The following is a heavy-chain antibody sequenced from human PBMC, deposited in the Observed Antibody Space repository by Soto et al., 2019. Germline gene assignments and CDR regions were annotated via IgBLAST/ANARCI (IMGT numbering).Heavy chain of an antibody. D-gene: IGHD5-12*01. Sequence: EVQLVESGGGLVKPGGSLRLSCAASGFTFSNAWMSWVRQAPGKGLEWVGRIKSKTDGGTTDYAAPVKGRFTISRDDSKNTLYLQMNSLKTEDTAVYYCTTPSARAGYNWGLVYYWGQGTLVTVSS. CDR2: IKSKTDGGTT. CDR1: GFTFSNAW. CDR3: TTPSARAGYNWGLVYY. V-gene: IGHV3-15*01. J-gene: IGHJ4*02.